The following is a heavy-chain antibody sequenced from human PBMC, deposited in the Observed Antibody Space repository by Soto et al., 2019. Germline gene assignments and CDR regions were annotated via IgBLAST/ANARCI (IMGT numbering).Heavy chain of an antibody. D-gene: IGHD6-6*01. CDR1: GYTFTGYY. Sequence: ASVKVSCKASGYTFTGYYMHWVRQAPGQGLEWMGWIKPNSGGTNYAQKNQGWVNMTRDTSISTAYMELSRLRSDDTAVYYCARDGSVGSSYYYYGMDVWGQGTTVTVSS. CDR2: IKPNSGGT. CDR3: ARDGSVGSSYYYYGMDV. V-gene: IGHV1-2*04. J-gene: IGHJ6*02.